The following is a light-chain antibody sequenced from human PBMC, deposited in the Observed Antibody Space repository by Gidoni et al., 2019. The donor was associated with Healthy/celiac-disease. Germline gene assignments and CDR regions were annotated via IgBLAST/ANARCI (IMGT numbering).Light chain of an antibody. Sequence: EIVLTQSPATLPLSPGERATLSCRASQSVSSYLAWYQQKPGQAPRLLIYDASNRATGIPARFSGSGSGTDFTRTISSLEPEDFAVYYCQQRSNYTFGQGTKLEIK. CDR3: QQRSNYT. CDR1: QSVSSY. CDR2: DAS. V-gene: IGKV3-11*01. J-gene: IGKJ2*01.